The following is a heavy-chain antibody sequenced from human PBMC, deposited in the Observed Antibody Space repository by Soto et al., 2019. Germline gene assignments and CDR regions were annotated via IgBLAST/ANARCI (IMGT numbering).Heavy chain of an antibody. D-gene: IGHD3-16*01. V-gene: IGHV3-73*01. CDR3: TAKSYTLNVEY. J-gene: IGHJ4*02. CDR1: GFSFSDSA. Sequence: GGSLRLSCAASGFSFSDSAMHWVRQASGKGLEWGGRIRSKYNNYATAYAASVQGRITISRDDSKNTAYLQKNSLKTEDTAVYYRTAKSYTLNVEYWGQGTPVTVSS. CDR2: IRSKYNNYAT.